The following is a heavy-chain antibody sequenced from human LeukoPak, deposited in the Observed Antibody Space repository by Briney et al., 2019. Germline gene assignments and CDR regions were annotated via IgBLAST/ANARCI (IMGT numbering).Heavy chain of an antibody. CDR1: GYSISSGYY. J-gene: IGHJ4*02. D-gene: IGHD3-22*01. CDR2: IYHSENT. V-gene: IGHV4-38-2*02. CDR3: ARDLWDDSSGYFKPY. Sequence: SETLSLTCTVSGYSISSGYYWGWIRQPPGKGLEWIGSIYHSENTYYNPSLKSRVTISVDTSKNQFSLKLSSVTAADTAVYYCARDLWDDSSGYFKPYWGQGTLVTVSS.